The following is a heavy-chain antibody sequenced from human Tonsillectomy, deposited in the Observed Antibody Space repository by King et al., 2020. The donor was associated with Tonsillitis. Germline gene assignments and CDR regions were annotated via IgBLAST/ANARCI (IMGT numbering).Heavy chain of an antibody. D-gene: IGHD3-16*02. Sequence: VQLVESGGGLVKPGGSLRLSCAASGFTFSDYSVNWVRQAPGKGLEWVSSISSSSSYLYYADSVKGRFTISRDNANNSLYLQMNSLRAEDTAVYYCARDGWGRFRGVIDAFDIWGQGTMVTVSS. CDR2: ISSSSSYL. V-gene: IGHV3-21*01. CDR3: ARDGWGRFRGVIDAFDI. J-gene: IGHJ3*02. CDR1: GFTFSDYS.